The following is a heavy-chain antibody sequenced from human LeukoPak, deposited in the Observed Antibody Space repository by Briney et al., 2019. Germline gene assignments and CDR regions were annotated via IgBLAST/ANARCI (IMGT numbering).Heavy chain of an antibody. V-gene: IGHV3-53*01. D-gene: IGHD3-22*01. Sequence: GGSLRLSCAASGFTVSSNYMSWVRQAPGKGLEWVSVIYSGGSTYCADSVKGRFSISRDNSKNTLFLQMNSLRAEDTAVYYCARGGYDSSGYYDYWGQGTLVTVSS. CDR3: ARGGYDSSGYYDY. CDR1: GFTVSSNY. CDR2: IYSGGST. J-gene: IGHJ4*02.